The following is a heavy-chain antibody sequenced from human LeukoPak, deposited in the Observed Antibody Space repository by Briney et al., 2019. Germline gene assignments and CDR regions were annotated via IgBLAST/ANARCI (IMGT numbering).Heavy chain of an antibody. CDR3: ARGDYYGSGSYYNFAVDY. Sequence: ASVKVSCKASGYTFTSYGINWVRQAPGQALEWMGWISAYNGNTNYAQKLQGRDTMTTDTSTSAAYMELRSLRSDDTAVYYCARGDYYGSGSYYNFAVDYWGQGTLVSVSS. J-gene: IGHJ4*02. D-gene: IGHD3-10*01. CDR2: ISAYNGNT. CDR1: GYTFTSYG. V-gene: IGHV1-18*01.